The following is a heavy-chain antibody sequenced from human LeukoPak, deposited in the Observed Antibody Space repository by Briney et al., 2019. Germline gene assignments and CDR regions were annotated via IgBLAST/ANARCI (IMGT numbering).Heavy chain of an antibody. V-gene: IGHV3-33*06. Sequence: GGSLRLSCAASGFTFSSYGMHWVRQAPGKGLEWVAVIWYDGSNKYYADSVKGRFTISRDNSKNTLYLQMNSLRAGDTAVYYCAKDASVTPKGFDYWGQGTLVTVSS. D-gene: IGHD4-11*01. CDR2: IWYDGSNK. CDR3: AKDASVTPKGFDY. CDR1: GFTFSSYG. J-gene: IGHJ4*02.